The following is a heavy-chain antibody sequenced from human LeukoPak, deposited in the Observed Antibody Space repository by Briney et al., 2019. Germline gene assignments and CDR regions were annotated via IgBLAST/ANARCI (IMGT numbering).Heavy chain of an antibody. V-gene: IGHV5-51*01. CDR3: ARRTRDAEYFQH. J-gene: IGHJ1*01. CDR2: IYPGDSDT. CDR1: GYSFTTYW. Sequence: GESLKISCKGSGYSFTTYWIAWMRLMPGKGLEWMGTIYPGDSDTRYSPSFQGHVTISADKSISTAYLQWSSLKASDTAMYYCARRTRDAEYFQHWGLGTLVTVSS.